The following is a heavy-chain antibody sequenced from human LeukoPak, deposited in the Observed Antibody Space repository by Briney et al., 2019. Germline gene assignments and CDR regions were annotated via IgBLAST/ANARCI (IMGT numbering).Heavy chain of an antibody. D-gene: IGHD2/OR15-2a*01. J-gene: IGHJ2*01. CDR2: IIPNTGGT. CDR3: ARGSPSYAQWHFDL. CDR1: GYTITDYY. Sequence: GASVKVSCKASGYTITDYYLHWVRQAPGQGLEWMGWIIPNTGGTNYAQKFQDWVTMSSDTSISTAYMELSSLRSDDTAVYHCARGSPSYAQWHFDLWGRGTLVTVSS. V-gene: IGHV1-2*04.